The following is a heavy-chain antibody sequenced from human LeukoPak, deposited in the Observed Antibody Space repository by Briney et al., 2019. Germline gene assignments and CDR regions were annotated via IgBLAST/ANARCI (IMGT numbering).Heavy chain of an antibody. J-gene: IGHJ6*03. Sequence: GGSLRLSCEASGFTFSDYGMYWVRQAPGKGLEWVSGINWNGGSTGYADSVKGRFTISRDNAKNSLYLQMNSLRAEDTALYHCARDTVRDSMDVWGKGTTVTVSS. V-gene: IGHV3-20*01. CDR2: INWNGGST. CDR3: ARDTVRDSMDV. CDR1: GFTFSDYG.